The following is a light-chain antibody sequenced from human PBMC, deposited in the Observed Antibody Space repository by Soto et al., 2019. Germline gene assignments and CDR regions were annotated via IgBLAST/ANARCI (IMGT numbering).Light chain of an antibody. CDR1: SSDVGGYNY. CDR3: NSYTSTSNLV. Sequence: QSALTQPASVSGSPGQSITISCTGTSSDVGGYNYVSWYQQHPGKAPKLLSYDVSTRPSVVSNRFSGSKSGNTVSLTICGLQADDEAEYYGNSYTSTSNLVFGGGTKRTGL. CDR2: DVS. V-gene: IGLV2-14*01. J-gene: IGLJ3*02.